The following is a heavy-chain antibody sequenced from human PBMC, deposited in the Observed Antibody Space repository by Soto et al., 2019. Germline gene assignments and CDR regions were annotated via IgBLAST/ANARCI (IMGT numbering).Heavy chain of an antibody. Sequence: GGSLRLPCAASGFTFSSYAMHWVRQAPGKGLEWVAVISYDGSNKYYADSVKGRFTISRDNSKNTLYLQMNSLRAEDTAVYYCATGGRYIAAAGTYQLDDYWGQGTLVTVSS. CDR1: GFTFSSYA. D-gene: IGHD6-13*01. CDR2: ISYDGSNK. J-gene: IGHJ4*02. CDR3: ATGGRYIAAAGTYQLDDY. V-gene: IGHV3-30*04.